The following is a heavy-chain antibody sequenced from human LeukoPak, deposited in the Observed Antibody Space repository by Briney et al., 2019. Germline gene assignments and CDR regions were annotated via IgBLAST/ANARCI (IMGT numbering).Heavy chain of an antibody. J-gene: IGHJ4*02. Sequence: GRSLRLSCAASGFTFSSYAMHWVRQAPGKGLEWVAVISYDGSNKYYADSVKGRFTISRDNSKNTLYLQMNSLRADDTAVYYCAKETSSGNFVTIDCWGQGALVTVSS. V-gene: IGHV3-30-3*01. CDR3: AKETSSGNFVTIDC. CDR1: GFTFSSYA. D-gene: IGHD1-26*01. CDR2: ISYDGSNK.